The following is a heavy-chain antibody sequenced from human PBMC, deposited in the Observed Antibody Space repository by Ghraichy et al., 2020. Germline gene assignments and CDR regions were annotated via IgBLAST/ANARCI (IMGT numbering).Heavy chain of an antibody. V-gene: IGHV4-59*02. J-gene: IGHJ3*02. D-gene: IGHD3-16*01. CDR2: TYHGGST. CDR3: ARVGGVGDSELEALDI. Sequence: SETLSLTCTVSGGSVSRYYWSWIRQPPGKGLEWIGNTYHGGSTNYNPSLKSRVTMSLDTSQNQISLNLYSVTAADTAVYYCARVGGVGDSELEALDIWGQGTMVTVSS. CDR1: GGSVSRYY.